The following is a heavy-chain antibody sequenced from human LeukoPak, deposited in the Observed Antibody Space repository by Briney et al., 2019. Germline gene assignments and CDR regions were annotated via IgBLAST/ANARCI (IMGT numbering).Heavy chain of an antibody. Sequence: GGALRLSCAASGFTFCNYGIDWVGQGPGQGLEGVAVMSEDGSKKYYADNVKGRFTISRDSSKNTVSLQISSLRADDTALYYCARDVDTRGHYARFHPWGQGTLVTVSS. D-gene: IGHD5-18*01. CDR3: ARDVDTRGHYARFHP. V-gene: IGHV3-33*05. CDR1: GFTFCNYG. CDR2: MSEDGSKK. J-gene: IGHJ5*02.